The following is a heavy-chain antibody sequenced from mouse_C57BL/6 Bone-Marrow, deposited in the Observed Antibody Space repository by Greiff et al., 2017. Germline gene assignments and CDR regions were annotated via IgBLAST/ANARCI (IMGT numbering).Heavy chain of an antibody. CDR3: ARERGFITTVVVPFDY. CDR2: IDPSDSYT. Sequence: LKQPGAELVMPGASVKLSCKASGYTFTSYWMHWVKQRPGQGLEWIGEIDPSDSYTNYNQKFKGKSTLTVDKSSSTAYMQLSSLTSEDSAVYYCARERGFITTVVVPFDYWGQGTTLTVSS. V-gene: IGHV1-69*01. D-gene: IGHD1-1*01. CDR1: GYTFTSYW. J-gene: IGHJ2*01.